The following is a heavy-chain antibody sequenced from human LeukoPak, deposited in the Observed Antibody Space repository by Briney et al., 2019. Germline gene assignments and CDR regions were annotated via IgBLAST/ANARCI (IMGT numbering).Heavy chain of an antibody. V-gene: IGHV3-30*02. D-gene: IGHD7-27*01. Sequence: GGSLRLSCAASGFTFSSHGMHWVRQAPGKGLEWVAFIRYDGSNKYYADSVKGRFTTSRDNSKNTLYLQVNSLRAEDTAVYYCAKDGNWGFYYYYYYMDVWGKGTTVSVSS. CDR3: AKDGNWGFYYYYYYMDV. CDR2: IRYDGSNK. J-gene: IGHJ6*03. CDR1: GFTFSSHG.